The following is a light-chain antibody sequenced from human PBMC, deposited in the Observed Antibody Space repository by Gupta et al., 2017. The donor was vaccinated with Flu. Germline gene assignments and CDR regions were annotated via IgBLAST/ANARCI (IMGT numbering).Light chain of an antibody. CDR2: DAS. CDR1: QSVSTY. CDR3: QQRSSWPLI. J-gene: IGKJ4*01. Sequence: EVVLTQSPATLSLSPGERATLSCRASQSVSTYLAWYQQKPGQAPRLLIHDASTRATGIPARFSGSGSGTDFTLTISSLEPEDFAVYYCQQRSSWPLIFGGGTKVEIK. V-gene: IGKV3-11*01.